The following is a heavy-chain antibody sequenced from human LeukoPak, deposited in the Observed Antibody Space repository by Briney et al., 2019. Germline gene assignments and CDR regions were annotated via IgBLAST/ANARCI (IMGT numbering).Heavy chain of an antibody. Sequence: SETVSLTCSVSGGPISSISYFWGWTRQSPGKGLGGNRSNCDSGGTYYNPSHKSRVTISVDTSKNQFSLKLSSVTAADTAVYYCARQLVVVEPAEFDYWGQGTLVTVSS. J-gene: IGHJ4*02. CDR1: GGPISSISYF. CDR2: NCDSGGT. D-gene: IGHD2-2*01. V-gene: IGHV4-39*01. CDR3: ARQLVVVEPAEFDY.